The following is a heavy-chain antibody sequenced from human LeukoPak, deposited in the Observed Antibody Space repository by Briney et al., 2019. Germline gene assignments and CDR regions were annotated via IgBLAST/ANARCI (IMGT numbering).Heavy chain of an antibody. CDR3: AREAAEADSSGQFDY. V-gene: IGHV4-59*01. Sequence: SETLSLTCTVSGGSISSYYWSWIRQRPGKGLEWIGYIYYSGSTNYNPSLKSRVTISVDTSKNQFSLKLSSVTAADTAVYYCAREAAEADSSGQFDYWGQGTLVTVSS. J-gene: IGHJ4*02. CDR1: GGSISSYY. CDR2: IYYSGST. D-gene: IGHD3-22*01.